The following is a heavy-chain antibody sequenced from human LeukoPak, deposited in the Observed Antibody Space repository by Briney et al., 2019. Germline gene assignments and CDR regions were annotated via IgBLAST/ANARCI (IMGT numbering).Heavy chain of an antibody. CDR1: GFTLCSYG. CDR3: AKEDGYGAKNY. CDR2: ISGSGGRT. J-gene: IGHJ4*02. D-gene: IGHD5-24*01. V-gene: IGHV3-23*01. Sequence: GGGPRLSPAAPGFTLCSYGMRMGRPAPGEGGGWVSAISGSGGRTYYADSVKGRFTISRDNSKNTLYLQMNSLRAEDTAVYYCAKEDGYGAKNYWGQGTLVTVSS.